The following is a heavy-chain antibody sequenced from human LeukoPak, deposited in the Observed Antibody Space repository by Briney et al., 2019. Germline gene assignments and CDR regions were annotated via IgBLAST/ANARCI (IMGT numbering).Heavy chain of an antibody. CDR3: ARDEQYQLMILDF. CDR1: GYTFTDYG. D-gene: IGHD3-16*01. CDR2: ISALNGNA. J-gene: IGHJ4*02. Sequence: GSVKVSCKASGYTFTDYGFTWVRQAPGQGLEWMGWISALNGNANYAHKFRGRVTLTRDTSTGTAYMELRSLKSDDTAVYYCARDEQYQLMILDFWGQGTLITVSS. V-gene: IGHV1-18*01.